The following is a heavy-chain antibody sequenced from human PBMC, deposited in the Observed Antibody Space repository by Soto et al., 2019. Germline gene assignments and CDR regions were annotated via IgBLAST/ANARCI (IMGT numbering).Heavy chain of an antibody. V-gene: IGHV5-51*01. Sequence: GESLKISCKGSGYSFTSYWIGWVRQTPGKGLQWMGIIYPGDSDTRYSPSFQGQVTISADKSISTAYLQWSSLKASDTAIYYCARHLGTYGSGSYYRYYYYGMDVWGQGTTVTVSS. D-gene: IGHD3-10*01. CDR1: GYSFTSYW. J-gene: IGHJ6*02. CDR2: IYPGDSDT. CDR3: ARHLGTYGSGSYYRYYYYGMDV.